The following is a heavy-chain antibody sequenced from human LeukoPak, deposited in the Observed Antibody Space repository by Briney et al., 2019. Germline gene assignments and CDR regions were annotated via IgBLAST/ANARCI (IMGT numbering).Heavy chain of an antibody. D-gene: IGHD3-9*01. CDR1: GLTLSNYD. V-gene: IGHV3-23*01. Sequence: GGSLRLSCVASGLTLSNYDTTWVRQAPGKGLEYVSSIGSGGYRFYCGSVTGRFSISKDNSQNTVYPQINSPGGHDTAVYFCAKKLPGASSYFDFWGQGILVTVSS. CDR3: AKKLPGASSYFDF. J-gene: IGHJ4*02. CDR2: IGSGGYR.